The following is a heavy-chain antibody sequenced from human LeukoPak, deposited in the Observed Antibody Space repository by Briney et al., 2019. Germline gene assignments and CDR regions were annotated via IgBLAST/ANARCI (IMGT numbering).Heavy chain of an antibody. J-gene: IGHJ5*02. CDR2: ISSSSSYI. Sequence: SGGSLRPSCAASGFTFSSYSMNWVRQAPGKGLEWVSSISSSSSYIYYADSVKGRFTISRDNAKNSLYLQMNSLRAEDTAVYYCAKDRFQVLNWNYINWFDPWGQGTLVTVSS. CDR1: GFTFSSYS. V-gene: IGHV3-21*04. D-gene: IGHD1-7*01. CDR3: AKDRFQVLNWNYINWFDP.